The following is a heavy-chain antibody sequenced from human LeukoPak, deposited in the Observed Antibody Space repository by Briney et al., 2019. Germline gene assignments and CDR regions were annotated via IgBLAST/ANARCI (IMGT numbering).Heavy chain of an antibody. J-gene: IGHJ4*02. CDR2: INTDGTFI. V-gene: IGHV3-74*01. D-gene: IGHD1-26*01. Sequence: GGSLRLSCAASGFTFSDYWMHWVRQAPGKGLVWVSRINTDGTFIRHADSVQGRFTISRDAAKNTLFLQMNSLRAEDTAVYYCAREVSVGGALQYWGQGVLVTVSA. CDR3: AREVSVGGALQY. CDR1: GFTFSDYW.